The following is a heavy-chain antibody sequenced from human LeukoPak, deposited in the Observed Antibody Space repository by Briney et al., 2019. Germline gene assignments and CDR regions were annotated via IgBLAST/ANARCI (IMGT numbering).Heavy chain of an antibody. CDR2: IHYSGSP. V-gene: IGHV4-59*01. D-gene: IGHD2-8*01. CDR3: ARGTLMVGP. CDR1: GGSISSYY. J-gene: IGHJ5*02. Sequence: SETLSLTCTVSGGSISSYYWSWIRQPPGKGLEWIGYIHYSGSPNYNPSLKSRVSISVDTSKNQFSLKLSSVTAADTAVYYCARGTLMVGPWGQGTQVTVSS.